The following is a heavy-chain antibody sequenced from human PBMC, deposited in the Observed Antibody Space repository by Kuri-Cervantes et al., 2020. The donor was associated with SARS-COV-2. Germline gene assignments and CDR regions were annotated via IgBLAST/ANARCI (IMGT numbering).Heavy chain of an antibody. Sequence: GGSLRLSCAASGFTLSSYAMHWVRQAPGKGLEWVAVISYDGSNKYYANSVKGRFTISRDNSKNTLYLKMNSLRAEDTAVYYCARASLQEYSGSYFHYFDYWGQGTLVTVSS. CDR1: GFTLSSYA. CDR3: ARASLQEYSGSYFHYFDY. D-gene: IGHD1-26*01. J-gene: IGHJ4*02. V-gene: IGHV3-30-3*01. CDR2: ISYDGSNK.